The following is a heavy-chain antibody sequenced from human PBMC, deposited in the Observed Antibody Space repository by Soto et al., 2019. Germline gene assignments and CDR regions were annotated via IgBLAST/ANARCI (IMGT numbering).Heavy chain of an antibody. CDR1: GGTFSSYA. J-gene: IGHJ4*02. CDR2: IIPIFGTA. V-gene: IGHV1-69*06. CDR3: ARHGYYGSGVDY. Sequence: GASVKVSCKASGGTFSSYAISWVRQAPGQGLEWMGGIIPIFGTANYAQKFQGRVTITADKSTSTAYMELSSLRSEDTAVYYCARHGYYGSGVDYWGPGTLVTVSS. D-gene: IGHD3-10*01.